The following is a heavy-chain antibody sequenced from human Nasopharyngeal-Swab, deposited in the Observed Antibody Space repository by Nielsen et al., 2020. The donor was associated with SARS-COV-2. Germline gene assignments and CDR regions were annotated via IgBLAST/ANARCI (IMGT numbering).Heavy chain of an antibody. CDR1: GFTFSSYA. CDR2: ISGSGDTT. Sequence: GGSLRLSCAASGFTFSSYAMSWVRRAPGKGLEWVSIISGSGDTTYYADSVNDRFTISRDNSKNTLYLQMNSLRVEDTAVYYCAKAPSLRGLDVWGQGTTVTVSS. J-gene: IGHJ6*02. V-gene: IGHV3-23*01. CDR3: AKAPSLRGLDV.